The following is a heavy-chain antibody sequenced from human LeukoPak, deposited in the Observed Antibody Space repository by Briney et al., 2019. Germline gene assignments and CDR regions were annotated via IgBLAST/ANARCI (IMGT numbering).Heavy chain of an antibody. CDR3: ATWSNAWEFDY. D-gene: IGHD1-26*01. CDR1: GFTFSNAW. CDR2: INEEGTDK. Sequence: PGGSLRLSCAASGFTFSNAWMSWVRQAPGKGLEWVAHINEEGTDKYYVDSVTGRFTISRDNTRNSLDLQMSSLRAEDTAVYYCATWSNAWEFDYWGQGTLVSVSS. J-gene: IGHJ4*02. V-gene: IGHV3-7*05.